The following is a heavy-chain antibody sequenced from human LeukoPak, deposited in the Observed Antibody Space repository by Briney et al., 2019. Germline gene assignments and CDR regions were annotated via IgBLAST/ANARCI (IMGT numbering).Heavy chain of an antibody. V-gene: IGHV1-8*01. D-gene: IGHD3-10*01. CDR2: MNPANGNT. J-gene: IGHJ4*02. CDR1: GYTFTSYD. CDR3: ARGFTYGHPLDY. Sequence: ASVKVSCKASGYTFTSYDINWVRQVTGQRLEWMGWMNPANGNTGYVQNFQGRVTMTRDTSISTAYMELSSLTSEDTAVYYCARGFTYGHPLDYWGQGTLVTVSS.